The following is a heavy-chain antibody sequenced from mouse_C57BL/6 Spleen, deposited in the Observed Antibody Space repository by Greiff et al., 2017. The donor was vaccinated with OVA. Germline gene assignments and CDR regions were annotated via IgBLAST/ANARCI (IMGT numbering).Heavy chain of an antibody. J-gene: IGHJ1*03. CDR2: SRNKANDYTT. CDR3: ARDAGNFDV. V-gene: IGHV7-1*01. Sequence: EVKLVESGGGLVQSGRSLRLSCATSGFTFSDFYMEWVRQAPGKGLEWIAASRNKANDYTTEYSASVKGRFIVSRDTSQSILYLQMNALRAEDTAIYYCARDAGNFDVWGTGTTVTVSS. CDR1: GFTFSDFY.